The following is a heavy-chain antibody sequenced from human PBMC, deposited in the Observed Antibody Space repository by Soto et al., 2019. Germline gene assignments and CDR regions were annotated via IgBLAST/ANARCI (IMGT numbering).Heavy chain of an antibody. V-gene: IGHV3-21*01. D-gene: IGHD2-15*01. CDR2: ISSSSSYI. CDR3: ARAGSPANPYFDY. CDR1: GFTFSSYS. J-gene: IGHJ4*02. Sequence: XGSLRLSCAASGFTFSSYSMNWVRQAPGKGLEWVSSISSSSSYIYYADSVKGRFTISRDNAKNSLYLQMNSLRAEDTAVYYCARAGSPANPYFDYWGQGTLVTVSS.